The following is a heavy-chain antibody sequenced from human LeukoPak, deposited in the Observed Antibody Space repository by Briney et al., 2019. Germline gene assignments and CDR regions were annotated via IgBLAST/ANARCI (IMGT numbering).Heavy chain of an antibody. CDR2: ISYDGSNK. J-gene: IGHJ4*02. CDR1: GFTFSSYA. D-gene: IGHD6-6*01. Sequence: GGSLRLSCAASGFTFSSYAMHWVRQAPGKGLEWVAVISYDGSNKYYADSVKGRFTISRDNSKNTLYLQMNSLRAEDTAVYYCAKEKQLAPLDYWGQGTLVTVSS. V-gene: IGHV3-30-3*01. CDR3: AKEKQLAPLDY.